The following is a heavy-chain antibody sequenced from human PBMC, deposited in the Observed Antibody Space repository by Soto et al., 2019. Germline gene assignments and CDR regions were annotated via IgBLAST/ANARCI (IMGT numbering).Heavy chain of an antibody. Sequence: EVQLVESGGGLVPPGGSLRLSCAASGFTLSSYSMNWVRQAPGRGLEWVAYISRSGGTIYYADSVKGRFTISRDIAKNSLSLQMNGLRDEDTAVYYCARGNTALGYWGQGTLVTVSS. CDR2: ISRSGGTI. V-gene: IGHV3-48*02. D-gene: IGHD4-4*01. CDR3: ARGNTALGY. J-gene: IGHJ4*02. CDR1: GFTLSSYS.